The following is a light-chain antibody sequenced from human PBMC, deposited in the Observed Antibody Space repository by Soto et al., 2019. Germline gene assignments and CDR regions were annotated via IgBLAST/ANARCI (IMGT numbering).Light chain of an antibody. CDR1: SSDVGSYNR. CDR2: EVR. Sequence: QSVLTQPASVSGSPGQSITISCTGTSSDVGSYNRVSWYQQPPGTAPKLIIYEVRNRPSGVSNRFSGSKSGNTAYLTISGLQAEDEADYFCNSYTTSSTYVFGTGTKVTAL. J-gene: IGLJ1*01. V-gene: IGLV2-14*01. CDR3: NSYTTSSTYV.